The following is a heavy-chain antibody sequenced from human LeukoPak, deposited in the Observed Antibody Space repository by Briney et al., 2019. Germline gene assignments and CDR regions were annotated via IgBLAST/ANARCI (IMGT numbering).Heavy chain of an antibody. V-gene: IGHV1-18*01. CDR1: GYTFNRHG. D-gene: IGHD6-19*01. Sequence: ASVKVSCKASGYTFNRHGIAWVRQDPGQGLEWMGWISAYNGDTKYARKFQGRVTMTTDTSTSTAYMELRSLRSDDTAVYYCARDPSNTSGWYIYFDYWGQGTLVTVSS. J-gene: IGHJ4*02. CDR2: ISAYNGDT. CDR3: ARDPSNTSGWYIYFDY.